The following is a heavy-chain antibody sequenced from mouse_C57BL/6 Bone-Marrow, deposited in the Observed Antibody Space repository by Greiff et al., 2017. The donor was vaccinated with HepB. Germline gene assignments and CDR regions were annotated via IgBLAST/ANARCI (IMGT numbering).Heavy chain of an antibody. V-gene: IGHV1-15*01. CDR2: IDPETGGT. CDR1: GYTFTDYE. J-gene: IGHJ2*01. D-gene: IGHD1-1*01. Sequence: VQLQQSGAELVRPGASVTLSCKASGYTFTDYEMHWVKQTPVHGLEWIGAIDPETGGTAYNQKFKGKAILTADKSSSTAYMELRSLTSEDSAVYYCTRESEFITTVVDYFDYWGQGTTLTVSS. CDR3: TRESEFITTVVDYFDY.